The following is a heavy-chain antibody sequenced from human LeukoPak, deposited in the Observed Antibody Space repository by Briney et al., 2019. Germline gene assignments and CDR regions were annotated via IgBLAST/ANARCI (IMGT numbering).Heavy chain of an antibody. Sequence: PGRSLRLSCAASGFTFSSYAMSWVRHAPGKGLELVSAISGSAGSTYYADSVKGRFTIPRDNSKNTLNLQMNSLRAEDTAVYYCAKDEQHKYYYDSSGYYGYDYWGQGTLVTVSS. J-gene: IGHJ4*02. CDR1: GFTFSSYA. CDR3: AKDEQHKYYYDSSGYYGYDY. CDR2: ISGSAGST. D-gene: IGHD3-22*01. V-gene: IGHV3-23*01.